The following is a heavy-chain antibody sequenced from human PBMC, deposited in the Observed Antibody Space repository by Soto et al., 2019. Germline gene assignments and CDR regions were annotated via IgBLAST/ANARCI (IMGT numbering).Heavy chain of an antibody. CDR2: ISYDGSNK. V-gene: IGHV3-30-3*01. Sequence: QVQLVESGGGVVQPGRSLRLSCAASGFTFSSYAMHWVRQAPGKGLEWVAFISYDGSNKYYADSVKGRFTISRDNSKNTMYLQMNSLRAEDTAVYYCARFPIQWLPSPHPEPNFDYWGQGTLVTVSS. J-gene: IGHJ4*02. D-gene: IGHD6-19*01. CDR3: ARFPIQWLPSPHPEPNFDY. CDR1: GFTFSSYA.